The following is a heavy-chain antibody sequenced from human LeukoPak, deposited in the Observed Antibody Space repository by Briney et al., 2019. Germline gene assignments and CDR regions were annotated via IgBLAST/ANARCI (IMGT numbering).Heavy chain of an antibody. V-gene: IGHV4-34*01. CDR1: GGSFSGYY. Sequence: PSETLSLTCAVYGGSFSGYYWSWIRQPPGKGLEWIGEINHSGSTNYNPSLKSRVTISVDTSKNQFSLKLSSVTAADTAVYYCARSPYDYVWGSPPTGYFDYWGQGTLVTVSS. D-gene: IGHD3-16*01. CDR2: INHSGST. CDR3: ARSPYDYVWGSPPTGYFDY. J-gene: IGHJ4*02.